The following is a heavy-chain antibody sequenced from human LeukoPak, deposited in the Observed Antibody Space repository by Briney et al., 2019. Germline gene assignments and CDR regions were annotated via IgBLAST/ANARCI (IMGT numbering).Heavy chain of an antibody. CDR2: ISGSGYNT. V-gene: IGHV3-23*01. CDR3: AKMKGHPLPKYYMDV. D-gene: IGHD1-26*01. J-gene: IGHJ6*01. CDR1: GFTLSGFA. Sequence: RGSLTLSCAAAGFTLSGFAMSWVRRTPGRGREWVSGISGSGYNTLCADSVKGRFTISRDNSKNTLYLEMNSLRAEDTAIYYCAKMKGHPLPKYYMDVWGQGTTVTVSS.